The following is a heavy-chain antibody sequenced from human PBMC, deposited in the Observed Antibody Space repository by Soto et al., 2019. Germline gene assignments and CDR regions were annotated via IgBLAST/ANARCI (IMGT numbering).Heavy chain of an antibody. J-gene: IGHJ6*02. CDR1: GGSISSGDYY. D-gene: IGHD3-10*01. CDR3: ARLPWVVRGVKLGYYGMDV. V-gene: IGHV4-61*08. CDR2: IYYSGST. Sequence: SETLSLTCTVSGGSISSGDYYWSWIRQPPGKGLEWIGYIYYSGSTNYNPSLKSRVTISVDTSKNQFSLKLSSVTAADTAVYYCARLPWVVRGVKLGYYGMDVWGQGTTVTVSS.